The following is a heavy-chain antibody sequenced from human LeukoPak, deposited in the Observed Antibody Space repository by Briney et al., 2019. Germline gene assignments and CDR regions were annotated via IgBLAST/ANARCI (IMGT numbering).Heavy chain of an antibody. D-gene: IGHD4-17*01. CDR2: ISYDGSNK. CDR3: AGHMTTVTALDY. J-gene: IGHJ4*02. CDR1: GFTFSSYA. Sequence: PGGSLRLSCAASGFTFSSYAMHWVRQAPGKGLEWVAVISYDGSNKYYADPEKGGFTISRENYKNTLYLQRKSLRAEAAAVYFCAGHMTTVTALDYWGQGALVTVSS. V-gene: IGHV3-30-3*01.